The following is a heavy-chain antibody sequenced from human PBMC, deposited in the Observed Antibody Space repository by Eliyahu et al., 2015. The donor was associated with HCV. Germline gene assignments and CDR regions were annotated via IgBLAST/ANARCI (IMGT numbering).Heavy chain of an antibody. CDR1: GGSFSGYY. Sequence: QVQLQQWGAGLLKPSETLSLTCAVYGGSFSGYYWSWIRQPPGKGLEWIGEINHSGSTNYNPSLKSRVTISVDTSKNQFSLKLSSVTAADTAVYYCARGRRYDFWSGYPKWYYFDYWGQGTLVTVSS. CDR2: INHSGST. J-gene: IGHJ4*02. D-gene: IGHD3-3*01. V-gene: IGHV4-34*01. CDR3: ARGRRYDFWSGYPKWYYFDY.